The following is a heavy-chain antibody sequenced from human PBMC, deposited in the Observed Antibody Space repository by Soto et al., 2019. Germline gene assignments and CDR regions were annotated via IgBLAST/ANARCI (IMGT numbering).Heavy chain of an antibody. V-gene: IGHV4-31*03. Sequence: PSETLSLTCTVSGGSISRGGYYWSWIRQHPGKGLEWIGYIDYSGSTYYSPSLKSRVTISADTSKNQFSLKVNSVTAADTAVYHCDRVPKQVSQCYFFDYWGQGNLVTVSS. J-gene: IGHJ4*02. CDR1: GGSISRGGYY. D-gene: IGHD2-8*01. CDR2: IDYSGST. CDR3: DRVPKQVSQCYFFDY.